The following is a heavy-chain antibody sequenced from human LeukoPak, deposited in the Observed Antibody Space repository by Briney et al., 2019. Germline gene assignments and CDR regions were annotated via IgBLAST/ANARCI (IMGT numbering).Heavy chain of an antibody. J-gene: IGHJ4*02. CDR2: INHSGST. CDR3: AVPDYYDSSGNLDY. CDR1: GGSFSGYY. V-gene: IGHV4-34*01. Sequence: SETLSLTCAVYGGSFSGYYWSWIRQPPGKGLEWIGEINHSGSTYYNPSLKSRVTISVDTSKNQFSLKLSSVTAADTAVYYCAVPDYYDSSGNLDYWGQGTLVTVSS. D-gene: IGHD3-22*01.